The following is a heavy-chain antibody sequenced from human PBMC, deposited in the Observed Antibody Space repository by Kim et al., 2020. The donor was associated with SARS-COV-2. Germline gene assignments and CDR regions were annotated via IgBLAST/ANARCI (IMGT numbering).Heavy chain of an antibody. Sequence: GESLKISCKGSGYSFTSYWIGWVRQMPGKGLEWMGIIYPGDSDTRYSPSFQGQVTISADKSISTAYLQWSSLKASDTAMYYCARQDGSGSYYPRPLDYWGQGTLVTVSS. CDR3: ARQDGSGSYYPRPLDY. D-gene: IGHD3-10*01. J-gene: IGHJ4*02. CDR2: IYPGDSDT. CDR1: GYSFTSYW. V-gene: IGHV5-51*01.